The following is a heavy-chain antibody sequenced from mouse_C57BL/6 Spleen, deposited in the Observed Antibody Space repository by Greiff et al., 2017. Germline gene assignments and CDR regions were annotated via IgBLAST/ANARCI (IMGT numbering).Heavy chain of an antibody. V-gene: IGHV1-54*01. CDR1: GYAFTNYL. Sequence: VHLVESGAELVRPGTSVKVSCKASGYAFTNYLIEWVKQRPGQGLEWIGVINPGSGGTNYNEKFKGKATLTADKSSSTAYMQLSSLTSEDSAVYFCARNYKRDAMDYWGQGTSVTVSS. D-gene: IGHD2-12*01. CDR3: ARNYKRDAMDY. CDR2: INPGSGGT. J-gene: IGHJ4*01.